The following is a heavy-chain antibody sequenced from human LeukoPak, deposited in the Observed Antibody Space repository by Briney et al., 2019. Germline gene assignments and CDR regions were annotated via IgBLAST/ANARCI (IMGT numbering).Heavy chain of an antibody. Sequence: PSETLSLTCTVSGGSISSSSYYWGWIRQPPGKGLEWIGSIYYSGSTYYNPSLKSRVTISVDTSKNQFSLKLSSVTAADTAGYYCARGLYYYDSSGYFDYWGQGTLVTVSS. CDR2: IYYSGST. CDR1: GGSISSSSYY. D-gene: IGHD3-22*01. CDR3: ARGLYYYDSSGYFDY. V-gene: IGHV4-39*01. J-gene: IGHJ4*02.